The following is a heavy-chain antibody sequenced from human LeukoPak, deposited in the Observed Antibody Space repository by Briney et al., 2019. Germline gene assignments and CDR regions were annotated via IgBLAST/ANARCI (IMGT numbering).Heavy chain of an antibody. V-gene: IGHV3-11*04. D-gene: IGHD6-13*01. CDR3: AKDSGIAAAGDAPELGSPPDY. J-gene: IGHJ4*02. CDR2: ISSSGSTI. CDR1: GFTFSDYY. Sequence: SGGSLRLSCAASGFTFSDYYMSWIRQAPGKGLEWVSYISSSGSTIYYADSVKGRFTISRDNAKNSLYLQMNSLRAEDTAVYYCAKDSGIAAAGDAPELGSPPDYWGQGTLVTVSS.